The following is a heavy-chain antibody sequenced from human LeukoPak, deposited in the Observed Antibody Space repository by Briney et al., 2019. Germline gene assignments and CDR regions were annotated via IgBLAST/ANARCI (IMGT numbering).Heavy chain of an antibody. CDR3: SRLTVPLRFDP. D-gene: IGHD2-2*01. CDR1: GGSISSYY. Sequence: PSEILSLTCTVSGGSISSYYWSWIRQPPGKGLERTGYIYYSGSTNYNPSLKSRVTISVDTSKNQFPLQLISVSAADTAVYYCSRLTVPLRFDPWGQGTLVTVSS. CDR2: IYYSGST. V-gene: IGHV4-59*01. J-gene: IGHJ5*02.